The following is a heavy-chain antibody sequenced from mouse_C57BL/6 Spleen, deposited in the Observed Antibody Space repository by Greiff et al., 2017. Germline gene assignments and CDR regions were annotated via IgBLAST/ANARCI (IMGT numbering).Heavy chain of an antibody. D-gene: IGHD2-5*01. J-gene: IGHJ4*01. V-gene: IGHV5-12*01. CDR1: GFTFSDYY. CDR2: ISNGGGST. Sequence: EVQRVESGGGLVQPGGSLKLSCAASGFTFSDYYMYWVRQTPEKRLEWVAYISNGGGSTYYPDTVKGRFTISRDNAKNTLYLQMSRLKSEDTAMYYCARRGSNYYYYAMDYWGQGTSVTVSS. CDR3: ARRGSNYYYYAMDY.